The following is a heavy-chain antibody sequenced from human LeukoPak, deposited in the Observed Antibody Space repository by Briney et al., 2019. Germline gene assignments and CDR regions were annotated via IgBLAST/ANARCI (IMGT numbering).Heavy chain of an antibody. Sequence: GGSLRLSCAASGFTFSSYNMNWVRQAPGKGLEWVSYISSSGSTIYYADSVKGRFTISRDNSKNTLYLQMNSLRAEDTAVYYCARASSSSSHFDYWGQGTLVTVSS. CDR3: ARASSSSSHFDY. J-gene: IGHJ4*02. V-gene: IGHV3-48*01. CDR2: ISSSGSTI. CDR1: GFTFSSYN. D-gene: IGHD6-6*01.